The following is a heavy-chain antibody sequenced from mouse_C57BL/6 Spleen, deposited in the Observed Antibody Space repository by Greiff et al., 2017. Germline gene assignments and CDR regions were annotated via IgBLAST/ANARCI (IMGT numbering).Heavy chain of an antibody. Sequence: EVMLVESGPGLAKPSQTLSLTCSVTGYSITSDYWNWIRKFPGNKLEYMGYISYSGSTYYNPSLKSRISITRDTSKNQYYLQLNSVTTEDTATYYCARSHYYGSSIWYFDVWGTGTTVTVSS. J-gene: IGHJ1*03. CDR3: ARSHYYGSSIWYFDV. D-gene: IGHD1-1*01. CDR1: GYSITSDY. V-gene: IGHV3-8*01. CDR2: ISYSGST.